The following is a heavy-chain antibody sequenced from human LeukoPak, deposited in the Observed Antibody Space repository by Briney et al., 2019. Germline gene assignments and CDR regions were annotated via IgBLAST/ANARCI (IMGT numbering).Heavy chain of an antibody. D-gene: IGHD2-2*02. J-gene: IGHJ4*02. Sequence: SETLSLTCTVSGGSISSGSYYWSWIRQPAGKGLEWIGRIYTSGSTNYNPSLKSRATISVDTSKNQFSLKLSSVTAADTAVYYCARVPDRYCSSTSCYRGGFDYWGQGTLVTVSS. CDR1: GGSISSGSYY. V-gene: IGHV4-61*02. CDR2: IYTSGST. CDR3: ARVPDRYCSSTSCYRGGFDY.